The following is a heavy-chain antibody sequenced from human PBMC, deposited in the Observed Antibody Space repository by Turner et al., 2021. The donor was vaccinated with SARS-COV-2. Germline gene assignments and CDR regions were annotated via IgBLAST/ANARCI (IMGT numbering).Heavy chain of an antibody. V-gene: IGHV3-33*01. D-gene: IGHD3-22*01. J-gene: IGHJ3*02. CDR1: GFTFSSYG. CDR2: IWYDGSKK. Sequence: QVQLVESGGGVVQPGRSLRLSCAASGFTFSSYGMHWVRQAPGKGLEWLAVIWYDGSKKYYADSVKGRFTISRDNSKNTLYLQMNSLRAEDTAVYYCAREGLSMIVDGAFDIWGQGTMVTVSS. CDR3: AREGLSMIVDGAFDI.